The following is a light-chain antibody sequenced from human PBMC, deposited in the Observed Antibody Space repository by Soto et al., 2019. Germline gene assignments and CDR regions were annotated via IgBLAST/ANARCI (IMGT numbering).Light chain of an antibody. CDR2: GAS. CDR1: QSVSSN. V-gene: IGKV3-15*01. Sequence: EIVMTQSPATLSVSPGERATLSCRASQSVSSNLAWYQQKPGQAPRLLIYGASTRAPGISARFSGSGSGTEFTLTISSLQSEDFAVYYCQEYIQWPPGMFGPGTKVDI. CDR3: QEYIQWPPGM. J-gene: IGKJ1*01.